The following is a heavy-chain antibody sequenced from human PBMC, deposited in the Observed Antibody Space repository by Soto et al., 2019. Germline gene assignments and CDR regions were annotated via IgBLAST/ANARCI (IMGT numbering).Heavy chain of an antibody. V-gene: IGHV4-59*08. CDR3: ARHDMAMVRVSYLDQ. CDR2: IYYSGST. Sequence: QVQLQESGPGLVKPSETLSLTCTVSGGSINGYFWSWIRQPPGKGLEWIGYIYYSGSTSYNPSLKSRVTNSVDTSKNQFSLQLSSVTAADTALYFCARHDMAMVRVSYLDQWGQGALVTVSS. CDR1: GGSINGYF. D-gene: IGHD5-18*01. J-gene: IGHJ4*02.